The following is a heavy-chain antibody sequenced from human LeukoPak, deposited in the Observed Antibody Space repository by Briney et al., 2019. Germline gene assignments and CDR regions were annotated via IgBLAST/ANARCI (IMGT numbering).Heavy chain of an antibody. Sequence: PGGSLRLSCAASGFTFSSYSMNWVRRAPGKGLEWVSSISSSSSYIYYADSVKGRFTISRDNAKNSLYLQMNSLRAEDTAVYYCATISAVVGATVWGQGTLVTVSS. CDR2: ISSSSSYI. CDR3: ATISAVVGATV. J-gene: IGHJ4*02. D-gene: IGHD1-26*01. CDR1: GFTFSSYS. V-gene: IGHV3-21*01.